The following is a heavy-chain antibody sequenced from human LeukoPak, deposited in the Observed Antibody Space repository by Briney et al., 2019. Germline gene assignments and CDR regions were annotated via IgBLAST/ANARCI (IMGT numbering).Heavy chain of an antibody. D-gene: IGHD4-17*01. Sequence: ASVKVSCKSSGYTFTTYYIHWVRQAPGQGLEWMGWISPNNGATVFAQTFQGRLSMTRDTSTTTVYMELNRLTSDDTAVYYCARDPSTVTYYDYWGQGTLVTVSS. J-gene: IGHJ4*02. CDR1: GYTFTTYY. CDR2: ISPNNGAT. V-gene: IGHV1-2*02. CDR3: ARDPSTVTYYDY.